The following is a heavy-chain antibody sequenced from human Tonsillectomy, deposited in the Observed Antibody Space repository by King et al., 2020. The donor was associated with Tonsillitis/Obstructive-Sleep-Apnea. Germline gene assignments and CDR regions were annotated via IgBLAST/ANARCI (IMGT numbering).Heavy chain of an antibody. CDR2: IYPGDSDT. V-gene: IGHV5-51*01. D-gene: IGHD3-3*01. CDR1: GYIFTSYW. Sequence: VQLVQSGAEVKKPGESLKISCKGSGYIFTSYWIGWVRQMPGKGLEWMGIIYPGDSDTRYSPSFQGQVTISADKSISTAYLQWSSLKASDTAMYYCASGHYDFWSGYYAGDYWGQGTLVTVSS. CDR3: ASGHYDFWSGYYAGDY. J-gene: IGHJ4*02.